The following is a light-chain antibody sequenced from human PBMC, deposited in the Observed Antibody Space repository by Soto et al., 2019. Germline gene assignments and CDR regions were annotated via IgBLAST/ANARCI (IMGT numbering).Light chain of an antibody. CDR1: QSVSSY. J-gene: IGKJ1*01. CDR2: DAS. Sequence: EIVLTQSPATLSLSPGERATLSCRASQSVSSYLAWYQQKPGQAPRLLIYDASNRATGIPARFSGSGSGTDFPLTISSRAPEDFAVYYCQQRSNWPWTFGQGTKVEIK. V-gene: IGKV3-11*01. CDR3: QQRSNWPWT.